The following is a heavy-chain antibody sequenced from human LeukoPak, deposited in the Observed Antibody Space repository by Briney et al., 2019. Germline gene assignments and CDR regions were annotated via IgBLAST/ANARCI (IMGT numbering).Heavy chain of an antibody. CDR3: ARGQNDFWSGYRTFDI. D-gene: IGHD3-3*01. CDR2: INHSENT. V-gene: IGHV4-34*01. CDR1: GGSFSGYY. Sequence: ETLSLTCAVYGGSFSGYYWSLIRQPPGKGLEWIGEINHSENTNYNPSLKSRVTISVDTSKNQFSLNLNSVTAADTAVYYCARGQNDFWSGYRTFDIWGQGTMVTVSS. J-gene: IGHJ3*02.